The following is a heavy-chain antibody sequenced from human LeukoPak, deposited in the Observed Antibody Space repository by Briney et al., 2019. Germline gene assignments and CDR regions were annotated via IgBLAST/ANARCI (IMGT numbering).Heavy chain of an antibody. V-gene: IGHV3-7*01. Sequence: VGSLRLSCAASRFPSSTYWMAWVRQARGKGLEWVAKLDQDGRERYYLDYVKGRFTISRENDKTSLYLQMNNLRVEDTAVYYCASYYDPLVGGAFDIWGQGAMVMVSS. CDR2: LDQDGRER. J-gene: IGHJ3*02. D-gene: IGHD3-22*01. CDR3: ASYYDPLVGGAFDI. CDR1: RFPSSTYW.